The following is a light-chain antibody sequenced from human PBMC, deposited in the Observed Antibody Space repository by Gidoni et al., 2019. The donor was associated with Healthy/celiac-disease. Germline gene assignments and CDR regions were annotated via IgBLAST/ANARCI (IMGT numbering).Light chain of an antibody. CDR1: SSNIGSNT. CDR2: SNN. J-gene: IGLJ2*01. Sequence: QSVLTQPPSASESTGQRVTISCSGSSSNIGSNTVNWYHQVPGTAPKLPIYSNNRRPSGVPDRFTGSKSGTSASLAISGLQSEDEADYYCAAWDDSLNGPHVVFGGGTKLTVL. V-gene: IGLV1-44*01. CDR3: AAWDDSLNGPHVV.